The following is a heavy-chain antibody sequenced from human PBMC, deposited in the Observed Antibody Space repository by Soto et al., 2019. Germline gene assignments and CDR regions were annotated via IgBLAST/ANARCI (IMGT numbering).Heavy chain of an antibody. J-gene: IGHJ4*02. Sequence: KTXATLELTCTVSGGSISGSYWSWIRQTPGKVLEWVGYIHYSGSTNYNPSLKSRVTMSVDSAKNQFSLRLSSVTAADTAVYFCTKYSRKDAEGYSFDYWGQGALVTVSS. CDR1: GGSISGSY. D-gene: IGHD2-15*01. CDR3: TKYSRKDAEGYSFDY. V-gene: IGHV4-59*01. CDR2: IHYSGST.